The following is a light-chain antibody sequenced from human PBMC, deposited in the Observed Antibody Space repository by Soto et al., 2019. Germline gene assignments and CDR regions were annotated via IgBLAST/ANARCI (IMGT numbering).Light chain of an antibody. Sequence: QSVLTQPPSASGTPGQRVTISCSGSSSNVGVNFVYWYQHLPGTAPKLLIYRNDQRPSGVPDRFPGSKSGTSSSLAISGLRYEDEADYYCAAWDDSLRGRVFGTGTKVTVL. V-gene: IGLV1-47*01. J-gene: IGLJ1*01. CDR1: SSNVGVNF. CDR3: AAWDDSLRGRV. CDR2: RND.